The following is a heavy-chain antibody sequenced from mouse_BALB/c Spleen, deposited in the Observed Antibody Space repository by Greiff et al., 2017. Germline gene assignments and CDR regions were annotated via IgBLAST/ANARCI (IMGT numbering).Heavy chain of an antibody. Sequence: EVHLVESGGGLVQPGGSRKLSCAASGFTFSDYGMAWVRQAPGKGPEWVAFISNLAYSIYYADTVTGRFTISRENAKNTLYLEMSSLRSEDTAMYYCARDGKALYAMDYWGQGTSVTVSS. CDR3: ARDGKALYAMDY. CDR1: GFTFSDYG. V-gene: IGHV5-15*02. J-gene: IGHJ4*01. CDR2: ISNLAYSI.